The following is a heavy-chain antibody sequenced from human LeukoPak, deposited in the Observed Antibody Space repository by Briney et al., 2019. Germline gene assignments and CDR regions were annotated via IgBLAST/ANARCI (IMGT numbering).Heavy chain of an antibody. J-gene: IGHJ5*02. D-gene: IGHD2-2*01. CDR1: GFSLSNARMG. CDR3: ARMMEDIVVVPAPNWFDP. Sequence: ESGPTLVNPTGTLTLTCTVSGFSLSNARMGVSWIRQPPGKALEWFAHIFSNDEKSYSTSLKSRLTISKDTSKSQVVLTMTNMDPVDTATYYCARMMEDIVVVPAPNWFDPWGQGTLVTVSS. CDR2: IFSNDEK. V-gene: IGHV2-26*01.